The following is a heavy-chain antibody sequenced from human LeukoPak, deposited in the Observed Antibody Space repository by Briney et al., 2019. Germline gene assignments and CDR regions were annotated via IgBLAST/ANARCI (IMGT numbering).Heavy chain of an antibody. CDR1: GGSISSYY. V-gene: IGHV4-59*08. D-gene: IGHD3-16*01. CDR2: IYYSGST. J-gene: IGHJ3*02. CDR3: ARHTDYDYDAFDI. Sequence: SETLSLTCTVSGGSISSYYWSWIRQPPGKGLEWIGYIYYSGSTNYNPSLKSRVTISVDTSKNQFSQKLSSVTAADTAVYYCARHTDYDYDAFDIWGQGTMVTVSS.